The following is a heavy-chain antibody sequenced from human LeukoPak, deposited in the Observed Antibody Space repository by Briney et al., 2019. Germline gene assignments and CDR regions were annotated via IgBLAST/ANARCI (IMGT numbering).Heavy chain of an antibody. CDR2: IYHSGST. D-gene: IGHD3-10*01. CDR3: ARVTMVRGVSYYYYGMDV. J-gene: IGHJ6*02. CDR1: GGSISSSNW. V-gene: IGHV4-4*02. Sequence: SGTLSLTCAVSGGSISSSNWWSWVRQPPGKGLEWIGEIYHSGSTNYNPSLKSRVTISVDTSKNQFSLKLSSVTAADTAVYYCARVTMVRGVSYYYYGMDVWGQGTTVTVSS.